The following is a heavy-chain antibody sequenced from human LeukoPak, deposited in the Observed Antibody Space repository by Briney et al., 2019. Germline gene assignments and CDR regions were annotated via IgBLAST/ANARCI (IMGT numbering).Heavy chain of an antibody. CDR2: INPNSGGT. D-gene: IGHD6-13*01. CDR1: GYTFTGYY. Sequence: ASVKVSCKASGYTFTGYYVHWVRQAPGQGLEWMGWINPNSGGTNYAQKFQGRVTMTRDTSISTAYMELSRLRSDDTAVYYCARVRTISSQVDFQHWGQGTLVTVSS. J-gene: IGHJ1*01. V-gene: IGHV1-2*02. CDR3: ARVRTISSQVDFQH.